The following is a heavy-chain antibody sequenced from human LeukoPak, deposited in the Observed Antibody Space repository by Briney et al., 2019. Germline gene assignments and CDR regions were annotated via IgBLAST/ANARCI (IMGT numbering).Heavy chain of an antibody. V-gene: IGHV4-34*01. D-gene: IGHD3-16*01. CDR3: ARGHLSYVNGMDV. CDR2: INHSGST. J-gene: IGHJ6*02. CDR1: GGSFSGYY. Sequence: SETLSLTCAAYGGSFSGYYWSWIRQPPGKGLEWIGEINHSGSTNYNPSLKSRVTISVDTSKNQFSLKLSSVTAADTAVYYCARGHLSYVNGMDVWGQGPTVTVSS.